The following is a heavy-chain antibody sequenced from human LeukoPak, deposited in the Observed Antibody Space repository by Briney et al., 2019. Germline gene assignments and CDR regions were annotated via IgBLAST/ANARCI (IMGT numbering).Heavy chain of an antibody. J-gene: IGHJ5*02. D-gene: IGHD2-15*01. CDR1: GYTFTGYY. Sequence: ASLKVSCKASGYTFTGYYMHWVRQAPGHGLEWMGWINPNSGVTNFAQNFQGRVTMTRDTSISTAFMELSRLRSDDTAVYYCARGVLQYCSGGSCYNWFDPWGQGTLVTVSS. CDR3: ARGVLQYCSGGSCYNWFDP. CDR2: INPNSGVT. V-gene: IGHV1-2*02.